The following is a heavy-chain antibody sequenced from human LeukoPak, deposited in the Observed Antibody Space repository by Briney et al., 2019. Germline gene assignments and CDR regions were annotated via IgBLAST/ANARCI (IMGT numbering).Heavy chain of an antibody. D-gene: IGHD6-19*01. CDR2: ISGSGGST. J-gene: IGHJ4*02. Sequence: GGSLRLSCAASGFTVSSYAMSWVRQAPGKGREWVSAISGSGGSTYYADSVEGRFTISRDNSQKTLYLQMNSLRAEDTAVYYCAKVHEGIAVAGFYPPFFDHWGQGTLVTVSS. CDR3: AKVHEGIAVAGFYPPFFDH. V-gene: IGHV3-23*01. CDR1: GFTVSSYA.